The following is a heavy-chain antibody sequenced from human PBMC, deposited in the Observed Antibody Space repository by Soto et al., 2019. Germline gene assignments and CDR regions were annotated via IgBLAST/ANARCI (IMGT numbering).Heavy chain of an antibody. D-gene: IGHD1-26*01. CDR3: ATAHYAPSQHSRKWGAYNWFDP. J-gene: IGHJ5*02. V-gene: IGHV1-24*01. Sequence: ASVKVSCKVSGYTLTELSMHWVRQAPGKGLEWMGGFDPEDGETIYAQKFQGRVTMTEDTSTDTAYMELSSLRSEETAVYYCATAHYAPSQHSRKWGAYNWFDPWGQGTVVTVSS. CDR2: FDPEDGET. CDR1: GYTLTELS.